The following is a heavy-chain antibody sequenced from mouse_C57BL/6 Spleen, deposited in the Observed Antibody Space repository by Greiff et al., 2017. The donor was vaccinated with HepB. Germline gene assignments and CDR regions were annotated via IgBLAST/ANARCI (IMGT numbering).Heavy chain of an antibody. D-gene: IGHD1-1*01. V-gene: IGHV1-55*01. CDR2: IYPGSGST. J-gene: IGHJ3*01. CDR1: GYTFTSYW. Sequence: VQLQQPGAELVQPGASVKMSCKASGYTFTSYWITWVKQRPGQGLEWIGDIYPGSGSTNYNEKFKSKATLTVDTSSSKAYMQRSSLTSEDSAVYYCASYYGSSVWFAYWGQGTLVTVSA. CDR3: ASYYGSSVWFAY.